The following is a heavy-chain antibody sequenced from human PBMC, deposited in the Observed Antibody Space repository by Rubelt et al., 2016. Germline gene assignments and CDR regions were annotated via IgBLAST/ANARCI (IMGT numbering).Heavy chain of an antibody. D-gene: IGHD5-18*01. J-gene: IGHJ4*02. CDR2: ISYSGSA. V-gene: IGHV4-31*02. CDR1: GSISSGGYF. CDR3: AREVRVAMVTIDY. Sequence: GSISSGGYFWSWIRQRPEKGLEWIGYISYSGSAYYNPSLKSRLTISLDTSTNQFSLNLSSVTAADTAVYYCAREVRVAMVTIDYWGQGTLATVSS.